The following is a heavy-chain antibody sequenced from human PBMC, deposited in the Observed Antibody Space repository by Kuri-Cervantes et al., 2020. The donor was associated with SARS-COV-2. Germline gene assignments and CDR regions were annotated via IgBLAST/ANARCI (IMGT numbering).Heavy chain of an antibody. V-gene: IGHV3-21*01. CDR2: ISSTSSYI. D-gene: IGHD6-13*01. CDR3: ARDCSSPYKYYYYYYMDV. CDR1: YITFSSYS. J-gene: IGHJ6*03. Sequence: GESQKICCASAYITFSSYSMNWVRQAPGKGLEWVSSISSTSSYIYYADSVKGRFTISRDNAKNSLYLQMNSLRAEDTAVYYCARDCSSPYKYYYYYYMDVWGRGTTVTVSS.